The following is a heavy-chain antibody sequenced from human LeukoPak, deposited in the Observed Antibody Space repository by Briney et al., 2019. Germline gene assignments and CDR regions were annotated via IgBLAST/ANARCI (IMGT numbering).Heavy chain of an antibody. CDR3: AKEKNAFDI. J-gene: IGHJ3*02. Sequence: GGSLRLSCAASGFSIGPYWMSWVRQAPGKGLEWVAVISYDGSNKYYADSVKGRFTISRDNSKNTLYLQMNSLRAEDTAVYYCAKEKNAFDIWGQGTMVTVSS. CDR1: GFSIGPYW. CDR2: ISYDGSNK. V-gene: IGHV3-30*18.